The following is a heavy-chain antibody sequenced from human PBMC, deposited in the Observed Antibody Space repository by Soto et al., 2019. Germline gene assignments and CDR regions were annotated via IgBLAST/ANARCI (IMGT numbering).Heavy chain of an antibody. Sequence: PSETLSLTCTVSGGSISSSSYYWGWVRQPPGKGLEWIGSIYYSGSTYYNQSLKSRVTISVDTSKNQFSLKLSSVTAADTAVYYCARRLWEAVESSSVGSQMVDYWGQGTLVTVSS. CDR1: GGSISSSSYY. CDR2: IYYSGST. V-gene: IGHV4-39*01. CDR3: ARRLWEAVESSSVGSQMVDY. J-gene: IGHJ4*02. D-gene: IGHD1-26*01.